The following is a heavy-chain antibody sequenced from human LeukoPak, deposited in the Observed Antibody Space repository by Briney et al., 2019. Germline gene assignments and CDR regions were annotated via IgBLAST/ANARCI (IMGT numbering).Heavy chain of an antibody. J-gene: IGHJ4*02. CDR3: VRDSDGSAYYVSGSGFDF. Sequence: GGPLRLSCAASGFRFSTYWMSCVRQAPGKGLEWVANIKQEGSEKYYADSVKGRFTISRDNGKNSVYLQMNSLRAEDTAVYYRVRDSDGSAYYVSGSGFDFWGQGTLVTVSS. CDR1: GFRFSTYW. D-gene: IGHD3-10*01. V-gene: IGHV3-7*01. CDR2: IKQEGSEK.